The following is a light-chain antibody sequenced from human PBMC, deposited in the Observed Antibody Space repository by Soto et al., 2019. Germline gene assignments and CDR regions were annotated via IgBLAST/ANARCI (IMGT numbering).Light chain of an antibody. CDR2: SNN. CDR3: AAWDDSLSAYV. Sequence: QSVLTQPPSASGTPGQRVTISCSGSSSNIGSNSVYWHQQLHGTAPKLLIYSNNQRRSGGLDRFSDSTTASKASLATGGPRSEDEADYYCAAWDDSLSAYVFGTGTKVTVL. J-gene: IGLJ1*01. CDR1: SSNIGSNS. V-gene: IGLV1-47*02.